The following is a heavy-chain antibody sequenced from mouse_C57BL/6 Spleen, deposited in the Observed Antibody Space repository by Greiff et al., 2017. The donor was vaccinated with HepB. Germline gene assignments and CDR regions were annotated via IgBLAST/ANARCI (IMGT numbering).Heavy chain of an antibody. CDR2: INYDGSST. CDR1: GFTFSDYY. D-gene: IGHD2-4*01. J-gene: IGHJ4*01. Sequence: DVMLVESEGGLVQPGSSMKLSCTASGFTFSDYYMAWVRQVPEKGLEWVANINYDGSSTYYLDSLKSRFIISRDNAKNILYLQMSSLKSEDTATYYCARGIYYDYDGYAMDYWGQGPSVTVSS. CDR3: ARGIYYDYDGYAMDY. V-gene: IGHV5-16*01.